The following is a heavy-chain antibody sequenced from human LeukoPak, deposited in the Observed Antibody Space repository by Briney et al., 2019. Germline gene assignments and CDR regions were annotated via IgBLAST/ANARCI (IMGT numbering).Heavy chain of an antibody. D-gene: IGHD4-17*01. J-gene: IGHJ4*02. V-gene: IGHV4-30-2*01. Sequence: SQTLSLTCAVSGGSISSGIYSWNWIRQPPGKGLEWIGYIYHSGSAYYNPSLKSRVTILVDRSKNQFSLKLSSVTAADTAVYYCARDNGDYPYYFDFWGQGTLVTVSS. CDR2: IYHSGSA. CDR1: GGSISSGIYS. CDR3: ARDNGDYPYYFDF.